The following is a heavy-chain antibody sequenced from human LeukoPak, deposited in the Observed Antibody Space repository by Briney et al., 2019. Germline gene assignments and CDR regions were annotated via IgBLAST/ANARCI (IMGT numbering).Heavy chain of an antibody. D-gene: IGHD3-10*01. CDR3: AKYTSGTSYRGLDQ. J-gene: IGHJ4*02. Sequence: PGESLRLSCGASGLTVSSYAMSWVRQAPGKGLEWVSTIIGSAVNTYYADSVKGRFTISRDDSKNTVYLQMNSLRAEDTAVYSCAKYTSGTSYRGLDQWGQGTLATVSS. CDR2: IIGSAVNT. CDR1: GLTVSSYA. V-gene: IGHV3-23*01.